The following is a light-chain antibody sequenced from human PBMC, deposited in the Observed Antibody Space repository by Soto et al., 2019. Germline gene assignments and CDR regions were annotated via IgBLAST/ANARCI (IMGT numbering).Light chain of an antibody. V-gene: IGKV1-33*01. J-gene: IGKJ4*01. CDR1: QDIKNY. Sequence: DIQMTQSPSSLSASVGDRVTITCQASQDIKNYLNWYQQKPGKARKILIHDASNSEEGVPSRVNGSRSGTHFTFTLTSLQPADFATDYCQQYDSLAQCTFGGGTKVEIE. CDR3: QQYDSLAQCT. CDR2: DAS.